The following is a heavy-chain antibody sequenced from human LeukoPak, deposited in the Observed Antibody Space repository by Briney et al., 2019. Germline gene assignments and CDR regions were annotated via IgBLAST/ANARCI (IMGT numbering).Heavy chain of an antibody. V-gene: IGHV1-69*13. CDR1: GGTFSSYA. D-gene: IGHD2-15*01. CDR2: IIPIFGTA. Sequence: ASVKVSCKASGGTFSSYAISWVRQAPGQGLEWMGGIIPIFGTANYAQKFQGRVTITSDESTSTAYMELSSLRSEDTAVYYCARERVRRGWHFDLWGRGTLVTVSS. CDR3: ARERVRRGWHFDL. J-gene: IGHJ2*01.